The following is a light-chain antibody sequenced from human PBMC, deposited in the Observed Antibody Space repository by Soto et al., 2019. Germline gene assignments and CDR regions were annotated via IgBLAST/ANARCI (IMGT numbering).Light chain of an antibody. J-gene: IGKJ2*01. Sequence: IVMTQSPATLSLSPGEKATLSCRASQSISNNFAWFQQKPGQVPRLLIYGASNRATGVSARFSGSGSGTEFTLTISSLQSEDFAVYYCQHYGSSSYTFGQGTKLEIK. CDR2: GAS. CDR3: QHYGSSSYT. V-gene: IGKV3-15*01. CDR1: QSISNN.